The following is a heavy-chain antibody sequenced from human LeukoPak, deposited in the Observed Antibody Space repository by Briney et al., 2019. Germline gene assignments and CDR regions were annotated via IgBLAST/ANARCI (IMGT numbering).Heavy chain of an antibody. D-gene: IGHD1-26*01. J-gene: IGHJ5*02. CDR3: ARGHYSGSYPLHWFDP. Sequence: PGGSLRLSCAASGFTVSSYWMNWVRQAPGKGLEWVANIKQDGSEKYYVDSVKGRFTISRDNAKNSLYLQMNSLRAEDTAVYYCARGHYSGSYPLHWFDPWGQGTLVTVSS. CDR2: IKQDGSEK. V-gene: IGHV3-7*05. CDR1: GFTVSSYW.